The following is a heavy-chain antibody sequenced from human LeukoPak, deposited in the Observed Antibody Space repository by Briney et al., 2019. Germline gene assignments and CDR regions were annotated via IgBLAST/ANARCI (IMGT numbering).Heavy chain of an antibody. J-gene: IGHJ4*02. V-gene: IGHV3-33*06. CDR3: AKFRTKDSSSDDDY. Sequence: GRSLRLSCAASGFTFSSYGMHWVRQAPGKGLQRLAVIWNDGGSKYYAESVKGRCTIFSDNSKNTPHLQLNSLRAEDASAFYFAKFRTKDSSSDDDYCGQGTLGTVSS. D-gene: IGHD6-6*01. CDR2: IWNDGGSK. CDR1: GFTFSSYG.